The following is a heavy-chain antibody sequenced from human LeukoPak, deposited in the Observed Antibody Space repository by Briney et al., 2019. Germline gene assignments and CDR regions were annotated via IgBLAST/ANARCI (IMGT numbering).Heavy chain of an antibody. J-gene: IGHJ1*01. D-gene: IGHD1-26*01. CDR3: ATASGSYYAEYFQH. V-gene: IGHV1-2*02. CDR2: INPNSGGT. Sequence: GASVKVSCKASGYTFTGYYMHWVRQAPGQGLEWMGWINPNSGGTNYAQKFQGGVTMTRDTSISTAYMELSRLRSDDTAVYYCATASGSYYAEYFQHWGQGTLVTVSS. CDR1: GYTFTGYY.